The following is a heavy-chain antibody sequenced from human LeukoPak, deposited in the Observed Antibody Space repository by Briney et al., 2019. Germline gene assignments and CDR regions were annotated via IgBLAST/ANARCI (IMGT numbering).Heavy chain of an antibody. CDR3: AKASGRGWYWYFDL. CDR2: IVGSGDTT. V-gene: IGHV3-23*01. Sequence: GGSLRLSCAASGFTSSSHAMSSGRPAPGERVGWGSGIVGSGDTTRYEDSVKGRFTISRDNSKNTLYLQMNSLTAEDTAVYYCAKASGRGWYWYFDLWGRGTLVTVSS. CDR1: GFTSSSHA. J-gene: IGHJ2*01. D-gene: IGHD6-19*01.